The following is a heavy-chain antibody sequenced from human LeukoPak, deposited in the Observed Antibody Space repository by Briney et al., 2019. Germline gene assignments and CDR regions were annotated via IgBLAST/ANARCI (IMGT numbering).Heavy chain of an antibody. V-gene: IGHV4-34*01. CDR1: GGPFSGYY. J-gene: IGHJ5*02. CDR2: INHSGST. D-gene: IGHD3-10*01. CDR3: ARVGEGRGIYYYGSGSYFDWFDP. Sequence: SETLSLTCAVYGGPFSGYYWSWIRQPPGKGLGWIGEINHSGSTNYNPSLKSRVTISVDTSKNQFSLKLSSVTAADTAVYYCARVGEGRGIYYYGSGSYFDWFDPWGQGTLVTVSS.